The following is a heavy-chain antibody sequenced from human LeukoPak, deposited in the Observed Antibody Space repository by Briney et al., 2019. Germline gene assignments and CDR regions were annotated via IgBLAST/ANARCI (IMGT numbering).Heavy chain of an antibody. V-gene: IGHV1-69*05. D-gene: IGHD2-2*01. CDR3: ARVVVVRPLGNYYYYMDV. Sequence: SVKVSCKASGGTFSSYAISWVRQAPGQGLEWMGGIIPIFGTANYAQKFQGRVTITTDESTSIAYMELSSLRSEDTAVYYCARVVVVRPLGNYYYYMDVWGKGTTVTVSS. CDR2: IIPIFGTA. CDR1: GGTFSSYA. J-gene: IGHJ6*03.